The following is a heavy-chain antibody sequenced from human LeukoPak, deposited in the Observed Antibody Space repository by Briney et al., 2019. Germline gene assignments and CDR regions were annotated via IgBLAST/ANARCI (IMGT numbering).Heavy chain of an antibody. Sequence: PGGSLRLSCAASGFTFSSYAMSGVRQAPGKGLEWVSAISGSGGGTFYADSVKGRFTISRDNSKKTVYLQMQSLRVEDTAVYYCVKSNNLGGDYWGQGTLVTVSS. V-gene: IGHV3-23*01. D-gene: IGHD1/OR15-1a*01. CDR1: GFTFSSYA. J-gene: IGHJ4*02. CDR3: VKSNNLGGDY. CDR2: ISGSGGGT.